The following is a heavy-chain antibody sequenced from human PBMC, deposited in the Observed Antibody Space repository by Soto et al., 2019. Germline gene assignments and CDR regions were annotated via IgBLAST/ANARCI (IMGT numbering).Heavy chain of an antibody. CDR1: GFTFSSYG. CDR3: ARGFYCSSTSCYGALADYYYGMDV. Sequence: GGSLRLSCAASGFTFSSYGMHWVRQAPGKGLEWVAVIWYDGSNKYYADSVKGRFTISRDNSKNTLYLQMNSLRAEDTAVYYCARGFYCSSTSCYGALADYYYGMDVWGQGTTVTVSS. CDR2: IWYDGSNK. D-gene: IGHD2-2*01. J-gene: IGHJ6*02. V-gene: IGHV3-33*01.